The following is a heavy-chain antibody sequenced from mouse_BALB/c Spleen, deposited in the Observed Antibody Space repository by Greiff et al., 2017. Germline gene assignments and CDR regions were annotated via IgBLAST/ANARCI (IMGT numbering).Heavy chain of an antibody. Sequence: EVQLVESGGGLVKPGGSLKLSCAASGFTFSSYAMSWVRQTPEKRLEWVASISSGGSTYYPDSVKGRFTISRDNARNILYLQMSSLRSEDTAMYYCARNYGSPYFDDWGQGTTLTVSS. CDR2: ISSGGST. CDR3: ARNYGSPYFDD. CDR1: GFTFSSYA. D-gene: IGHD1-1*01. J-gene: IGHJ2*01. V-gene: IGHV5-6-5*01.